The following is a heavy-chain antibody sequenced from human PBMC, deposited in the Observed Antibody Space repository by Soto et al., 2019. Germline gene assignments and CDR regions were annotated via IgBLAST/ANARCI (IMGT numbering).Heavy chain of an antibody. CDR3: ARDSPPPRE. CDR1: GATFGNTA. J-gene: IGHJ4*02. Sequence: QVQLVQSGAEVKKPGSSVNVSCKTSGATFGNTAVTWVRQAPGQGLEWMGGIVPMFGTANYAQKFQGRVTITADESTNTAYMELRSLRSDDTAVYYCARDSPPPREWGQGTLVTVSS. V-gene: IGHV1-69*12. CDR2: IVPMFGTA.